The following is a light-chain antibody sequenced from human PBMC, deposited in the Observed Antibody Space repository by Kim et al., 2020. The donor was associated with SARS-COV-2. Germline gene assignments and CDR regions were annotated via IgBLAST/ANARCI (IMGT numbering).Light chain of an antibody. J-gene: IGLJ1*01. V-gene: IGLV1-51*01. CDR1: SSNIGNKC. CDR2: DTY. Sequence: GQQVPISCSGSSSNIGNKCVSWYQQLLGTAPKLIIYDTYERPSGISVRFSGSKSGTSATLTITGLQTGDEADYYCAAWDTSLRDHVFGTGTKVTVL. CDR3: AAWDTSLRDHV.